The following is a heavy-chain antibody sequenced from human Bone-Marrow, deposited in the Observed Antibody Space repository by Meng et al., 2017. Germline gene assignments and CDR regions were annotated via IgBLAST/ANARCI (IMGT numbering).Heavy chain of an antibody. CDR3: ARGTKTIWFGELFWGIDY. J-gene: IGHJ4*02. V-gene: IGHV1-2*06. Sequence: ASVKVSCKASGYTFTGYYMHWVRQAPGQGLEWMGRSNPNSGGTNYAQKFQGRVTMTRDTSISTAYMELSRLRSDDTAVYYCARGTKTIWFGELFWGIDYWGQGTLVTVSS. D-gene: IGHD3-10*01. CDR1: GYTFTGYY. CDR2: SNPNSGGT.